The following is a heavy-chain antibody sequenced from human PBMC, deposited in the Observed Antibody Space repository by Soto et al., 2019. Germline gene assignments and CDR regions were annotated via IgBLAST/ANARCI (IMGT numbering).Heavy chain of an antibody. Sequence: SVQVCCEPCGGYYTNYAVSWVGQALGQGLEWMGGIIPVFGTPDYAQKFQGRVTMTTDTSTSTAYMELRSLRSDDTAVYYCARDLKSTGTPPMDVCGQGTTVPVSS. CDR3: ARDLKSTGTPPMDV. V-gene: IGHV1-69*05. CDR1: GGYYTNYA. J-gene: IGHJ6*02. D-gene: IGHD4-17*01. CDR2: IIPVFGTP.